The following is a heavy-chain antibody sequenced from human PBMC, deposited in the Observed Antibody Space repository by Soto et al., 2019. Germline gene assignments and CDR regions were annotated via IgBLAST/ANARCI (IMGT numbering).Heavy chain of an antibody. V-gene: IGHV4-31*03. CDR2: IYYSGSP. CDR1: GGSIGSGGNY. D-gene: IGHD6-13*01. Sequence: TLSLTCSVSGGSIGSGGNYWSWIRQHPGKGLEWIGYIYYSGSPYYNPSLKSRVTISVDTSKNQFSLKLSSVTAADTAVYFCARAPISWYVYFDYWGQGTLVTVSS. J-gene: IGHJ4*02. CDR3: ARAPISWYVYFDY.